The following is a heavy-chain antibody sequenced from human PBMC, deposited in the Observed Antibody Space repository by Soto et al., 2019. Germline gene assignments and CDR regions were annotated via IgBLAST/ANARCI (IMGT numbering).Heavy chain of an antibody. CDR3: AAGSKYYDFWSGPRAMDYYYGMGV. CDR2: IVVGSGNT. J-gene: IGHJ6*02. D-gene: IGHD3-3*01. V-gene: IGHV1-58*01. CDR1: GFTFTSSA. Sequence: SVKVSCKASGFTFTSSAVQWVRQARGQRLEWIGWIVVGSGNTNYAQKFQERVTITRDMSTSTAYMELSSLRSEDTAVYYCAAGSKYYDFWSGPRAMDYYYGMGVWGQGTTVTVSS.